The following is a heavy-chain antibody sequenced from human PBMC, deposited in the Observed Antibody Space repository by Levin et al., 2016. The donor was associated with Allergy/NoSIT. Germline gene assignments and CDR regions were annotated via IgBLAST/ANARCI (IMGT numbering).Heavy chain of an antibody. V-gene: IGHV3-72*01. J-gene: IGHJ3*01. Sequence: GESLKISCSASGFAFSDHYMDWVRQAPGKGLEWVGRARNKLNGYTKDYAASVRGRFTISRDDSTNSLFLQMDSLKTEDTAMYYCARDVLSYAFDFWGQGTMVTVSS. CDR2: ARNKLNGYTK. CDR3: ARDVLSYAFDF. CDR1: GFAFSDHY.